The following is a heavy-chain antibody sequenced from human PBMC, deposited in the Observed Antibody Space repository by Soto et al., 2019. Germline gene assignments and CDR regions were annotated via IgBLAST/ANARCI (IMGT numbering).Heavy chain of an antibody. J-gene: IGHJ5*02. D-gene: IGHD2-2*02. CDR2: IYYSGST. CDR3: ARVLGGVVVPAAIPWFNP. CDR1: GGSISSYY. V-gene: IGHV4-59*01. Sequence: SETLSLTCTVSGGSISSYYWSWIRQPPGKGLEWIGYIYYSGSTNYNPSLKSRVTISVDTSKNQFSLKLSSETAADTAVYYCARVLGGVVVPAAIPWFNPWGQGTLVTVAS.